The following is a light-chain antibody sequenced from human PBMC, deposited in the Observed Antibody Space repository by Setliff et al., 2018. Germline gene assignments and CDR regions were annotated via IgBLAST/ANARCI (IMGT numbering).Light chain of an antibody. V-gene: IGLV2-8*01. Sequence: QSALTQPPSASGSPGQSVTISCTGTSSVVGGYKYVSWYQQHPGKAPKLMIYEVNKRPSGVPDRFSGSKSGNTASLTVSGLQAEDEADYYCSSNIGSNNFDVFGTGTKV. CDR1: SSVVGGYKY. CDR2: EVN. J-gene: IGLJ1*01. CDR3: SSNIGSNNFDV.